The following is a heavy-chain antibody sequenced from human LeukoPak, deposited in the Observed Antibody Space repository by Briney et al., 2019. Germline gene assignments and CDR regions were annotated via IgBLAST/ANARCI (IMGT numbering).Heavy chain of an antibody. V-gene: IGHV4-34*01. CDR3: ARGPPRHYYYYYYMDV. Sequence: SETLSLTCAVYGGSFSCYYWSCLRHPPGEGLAWMGEINHSGRTNYNPSLKSRATISVDTSKNQFSLKLSSVTAADTAVYYCARGPPRHYYYYYYMDVWGKGTTVTVS. CDR2: INHSGRT. J-gene: IGHJ6*03. CDR1: GGSFSCYY.